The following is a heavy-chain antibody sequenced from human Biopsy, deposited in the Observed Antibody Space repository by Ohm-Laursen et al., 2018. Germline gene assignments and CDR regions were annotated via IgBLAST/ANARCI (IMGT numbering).Heavy chain of an antibody. CDR2: ISPYNGDT. CDR3: ARDRWPHVTLLGLVVFDF. Sequence: ASVKVSCKASGYTFTNYGISWVRQAPGQGLEWMGWISPYNGDTDYAQKLQGRVTMTTDTSTSTAYMDLRSLRSADTAVYYCARDRWPHVTLLGLVVFDFWGQGTLVIVSS. D-gene: IGHD3-3*01. V-gene: IGHV1-18*01. CDR1: GYTFTNYG. J-gene: IGHJ4*02.